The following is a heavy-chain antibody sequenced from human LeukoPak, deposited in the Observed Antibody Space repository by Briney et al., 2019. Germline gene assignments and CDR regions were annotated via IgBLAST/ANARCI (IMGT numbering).Heavy chain of an antibody. D-gene: IGHD4-17*01. CDR3: ACPRVLSTVTTGPPGMISWFDP. CDR2: IYYSGST. Sequence: GSLRLSCAASGFTFSSYWMSWVRQPPGKGLEWIGSIYYSGSTYYNPSLKSRVTISVDTSKNQFSLKLSSVTAADTAVYYCACPRVLSTVTTGPPGMISWFDPWGQGTLVTVPS. V-gene: IGHV4-39*07. CDR1: GFTFSSYW. J-gene: IGHJ5*02.